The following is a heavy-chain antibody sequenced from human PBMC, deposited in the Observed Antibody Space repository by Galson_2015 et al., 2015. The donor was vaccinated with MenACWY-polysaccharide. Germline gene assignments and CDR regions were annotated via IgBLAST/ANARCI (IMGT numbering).Heavy chain of an antibody. J-gene: IGHJ4*02. Sequence: SVKVSCKASGYTFTSYGISWVRQAPGQGLEWMGWISAYNGDANHAQKLQGRITMTIDTLTTTGYMELRSLRSDDTALYYCTRVGAYCTRTSCHDYWGQGTLVTVSS. CDR2: ISAYNGDA. CDR3: TRVGAYCTRTSCHDY. D-gene: IGHD2-2*01. V-gene: IGHV1-18*01. CDR1: GYTFTSYG.